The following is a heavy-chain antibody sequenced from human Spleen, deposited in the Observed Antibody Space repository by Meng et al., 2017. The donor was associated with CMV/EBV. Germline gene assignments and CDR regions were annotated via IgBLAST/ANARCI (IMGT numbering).Heavy chain of an antibody. CDR3: ARSRGPPYFFGMDV. V-gene: IGHV3-30-3*01. CDR1: GFTFNTYT. J-gene: IGHJ6*02. Sequence: GESLKISCAASGFTFNTYTMHWVRQAPGKGLEWVAVISYDGSNKYYADSVKGRFTISRDSSKKTLYLQMSSLRLEDTAVYYCARSRGPPYFFGMDVWGQGTTVTVSS. CDR2: ISYDGSNK.